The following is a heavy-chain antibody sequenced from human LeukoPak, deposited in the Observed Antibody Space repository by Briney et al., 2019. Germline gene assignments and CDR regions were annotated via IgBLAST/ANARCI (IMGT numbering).Heavy chain of an antibody. D-gene: IGHD2-21*01. CDR2: ISGYNGNT. CDR1: GYTFTSYG. J-gene: IGHJ5*02. V-gene: IGHV1-18*01. Sequence: ASVTVSCKASGYTFTSYGISWVRQAPGQGLEWMGWISGYNGNTKYAQKFQARVTLTTDTSTSTAYMELWSLRSDDTAVYYCARDIGVDCGGDCYGNWFDPWGQGTLVTVSS. CDR3: ARDIGVDCGGDCYGNWFDP.